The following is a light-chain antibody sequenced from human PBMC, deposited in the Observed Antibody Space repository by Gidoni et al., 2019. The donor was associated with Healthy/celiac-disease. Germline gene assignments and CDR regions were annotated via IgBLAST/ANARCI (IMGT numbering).Light chain of an antibody. V-gene: IGLV3-19*01. CDR1: SLRSYY. J-gene: IGLJ2*01. CDR2: GKN. CDR3: NSRDSSGNHLV. Sequence: SSELTQDPAVSVALGQTVRITCQGDSLRSYYASWYQQKPGQAPVLVISGKNNRPSGIPDRFSGSSSGTTASLTITGAQAEDEADYYCNSRDSSGNHLVFGGGTKLTVL.